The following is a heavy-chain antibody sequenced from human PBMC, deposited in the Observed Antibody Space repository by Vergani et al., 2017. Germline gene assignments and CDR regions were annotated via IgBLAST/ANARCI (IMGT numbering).Heavy chain of an antibody. J-gene: IGHJ6*03. V-gene: IGHV4-4*07. CDR3: ARDDILVVPAAMWAPLPQSYYMDV. CDR1: GGSISSYY. Sequence: QVQLQESGPGLVKPSETLSLTCTVSGGSISSYYWSWIRQPAGKGLEWIGRIYTSGSTNYNPSLKSRVTMSVDTSKNQFSLKLSSATAADTAVYYCARDDILVVPAAMWAPLPQSYYMDVWGEGTTVTVSS. D-gene: IGHD2-2*01. CDR2: IYTSGST.